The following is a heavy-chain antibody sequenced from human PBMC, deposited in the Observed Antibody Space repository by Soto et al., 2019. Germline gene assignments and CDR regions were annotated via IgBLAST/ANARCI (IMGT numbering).Heavy chain of an antibody. D-gene: IGHD6-19*01. CDR1: GYTFTGYY. CDR3: ARHRRAGAGHNRFDP. Sequence: ASVKVSCKASGYTFTGYYMHWVRQAPGQGLEWMGWINPNSGGTNYAQKFQGRVTMTRDTSISTAYMELSRLRSDDTAVYYCARHRRAGAGHNRFDPWRQATRVTVSS. CDR2: INPNSGGT. V-gene: IGHV1-2*02. J-gene: IGHJ5*02.